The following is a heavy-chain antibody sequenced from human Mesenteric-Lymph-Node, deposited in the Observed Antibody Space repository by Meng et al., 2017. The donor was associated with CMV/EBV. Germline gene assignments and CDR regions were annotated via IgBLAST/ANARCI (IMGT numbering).Heavy chain of an antibody. J-gene: IGHJ6*02. Sequence: GESLKISCAASGLTFNNYAMSWVRQAPGKGLEWVAVISYDGSNKYYADSVKGRFTISRDNSKNTLYLQMNSLRAEDTAVYYCAREDCSSTSCYGMDVWGQGTTVTVSS. CDR1: GLTFNNYA. CDR3: AREDCSSTSCYGMDV. V-gene: IGHV3-30*04. CDR2: ISYDGSNK. D-gene: IGHD2-2*01.